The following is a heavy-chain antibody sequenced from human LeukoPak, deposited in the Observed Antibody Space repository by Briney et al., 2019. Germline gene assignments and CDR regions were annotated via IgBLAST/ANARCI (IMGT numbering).Heavy chain of an antibody. J-gene: IGHJ4*02. Sequence: ASVKVSCKASGYTFTGYYMHWVRQAPGQGLEWMGWINPNSGGTNYAQKFQGRVTMTRDTSISTAYMELSRLRSDDTAVYYCARGAAVAGTRLFDYWGQGTLVTVSS. CDR3: ARGAAVAGTRLFDY. D-gene: IGHD6-19*01. CDR2: INPNSGGT. CDR1: GYTFTGYY. V-gene: IGHV1-2*02.